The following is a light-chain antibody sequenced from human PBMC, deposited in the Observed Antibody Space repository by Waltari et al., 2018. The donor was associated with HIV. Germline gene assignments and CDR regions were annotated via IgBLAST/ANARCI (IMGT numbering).Light chain of an antibody. CDR2: KVS. CDR1: QSLVYSDGNTH. J-gene: IGKJ5*01. Sequence: VVVTQSPLSLPVSLGQPASISCNSSQSLVYSDGNTHLNWFHQRPGQSPRSLIYKVSIRDSWVPDRFSGSVSGTDFTLKISRVEAEDVGVYYCMQGTHWPITFGQGTRLEIK. V-gene: IGKV2-30*01. CDR3: MQGTHWPIT.